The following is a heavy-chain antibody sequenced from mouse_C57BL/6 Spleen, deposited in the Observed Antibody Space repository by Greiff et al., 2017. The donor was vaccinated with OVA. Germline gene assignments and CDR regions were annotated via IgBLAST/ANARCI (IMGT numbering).Heavy chain of an antibody. CDR2: INPSTGGT. J-gene: IGHJ4*01. CDR3: ARGYDAAMDY. Sequence: VQLQQSGPELVKPGASVKISCKASGYSFTGYYMNWVKQSPEKSLEWIGEINPSTGGTTYNQKFKAKATLTVDKSSSTAYMQLKSLTSEDAAVYYCARGYDAAMDYWGQGTSVTVSS. V-gene: IGHV1-42*01. D-gene: IGHD2-2*01. CDR1: GYSFTGYY.